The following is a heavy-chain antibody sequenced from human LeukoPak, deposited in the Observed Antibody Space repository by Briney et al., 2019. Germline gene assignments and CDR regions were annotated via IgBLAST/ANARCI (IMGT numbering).Heavy chain of an antibody. V-gene: IGHV1-18*01. D-gene: IGHD1-7*01. J-gene: IGHJ4*02. CDR1: GYTFTSYG. CDR3: ARDWNYEIDY. Sequence: ASVKVSCKASGYTFTSYGISWVRQAPGQGLEWMGWISVYNGNTHYAQKFQGRLTMTTDTSTSTAYIDLRSLRSDDTAVYYCARDWNYEIDYWGQGTLVTVSS. CDR2: ISVYNGNT.